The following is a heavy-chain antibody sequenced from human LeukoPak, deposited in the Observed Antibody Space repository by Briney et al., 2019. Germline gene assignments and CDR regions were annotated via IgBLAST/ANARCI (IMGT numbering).Heavy chain of an antibody. Sequence: PGGSLRLSCAASGFTFSSYGMTWVRQAPGQGLEWVANIKEDGSAKYHVDSVRGRFTISRDNAKNSLYLQMNSLRVEDTAVYYCTRDTGCSGGACYSFYDYWGQGTLVTVSS. CDR3: TRDTGCSGGACYSFYDY. J-gene: IGHJ4*02. V-gene: IGHV3-7*01. CDR1: GFTFSSYG. CDR2: IKEDGSAK. D-gene: IGHD2-21*01.